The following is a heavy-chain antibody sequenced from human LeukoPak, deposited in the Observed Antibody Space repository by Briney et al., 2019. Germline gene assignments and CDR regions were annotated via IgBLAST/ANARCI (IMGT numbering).Heavy chain of an antibody. Sequence: PGGSLRLSCAASGFTFSSYAMSWVRQAPGKWLEWVSAISGSGGSTYYADSVKGRFTISRDNSKNTLYLQMNSLRAEDTAVYYCANRGDYDSSGYLRTYWGQGTLVTVSS. J-gene: IGHJ4*02. CDR1: GFTFSSYA. D-gene: IGHD3-22*01. V-gene: IGHV3-23*01. CDR3: ANRGDYDSSGYLRTY. CDR2: ISGSGGST.